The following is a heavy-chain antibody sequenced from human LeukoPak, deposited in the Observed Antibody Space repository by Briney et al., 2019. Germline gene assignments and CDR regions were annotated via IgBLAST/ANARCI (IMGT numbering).Heavy chain of an antibody. CDR2: ISSSGSTV. J-gene: IGHJ3*02. CDR3: ARECTSCIHDAFDI. CDR1: GFTFSDYY. D-gene: IGHD2-2*01. Sequence: PGGSLRLSCAASGFTFSDYYMTWIRQAPGQGLEWVSYISSSGSTVYYADSVKGRFTISRDNAKNSLYLQMNSLRAEDTAVYYCARECTSCIHDAFDIWGQGTMVTVS. V-gene: IGHV3-11*04.